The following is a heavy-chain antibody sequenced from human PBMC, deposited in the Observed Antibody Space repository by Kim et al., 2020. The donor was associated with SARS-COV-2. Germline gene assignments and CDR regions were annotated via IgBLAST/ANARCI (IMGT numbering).Heavy chain of an antibody. V-gene: IGHV1-18*01. J-gene: IGHJ6*02. CDR1: GYTFSSYG. Sequence: ASVKVSCKASGYTFSSYGISWVRQAPGEGLEWMGWISAYNGNTYLAQKVQGRVTMTRDTSASKAYMELRSLRSDGTDGYYCAREEDRSGHYYGMHLWGQG. CDR3: AREEDRSGHYYGMHL. CDR2: ISAYNGNT.